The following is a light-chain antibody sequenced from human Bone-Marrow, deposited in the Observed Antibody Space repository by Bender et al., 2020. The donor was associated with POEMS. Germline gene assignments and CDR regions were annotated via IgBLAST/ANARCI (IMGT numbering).Light chain of an antibody. CDR3: QVWNSASDHVV. J-gene: IGLJ2*01. V-gene: IGLV3-21*04. CDR2: YDK. Sequence: SYVLTQPPSVSVAPGKTVTITCGGNDIGSKSVHWYRQKPGQAPVAVMYYDKYRPSGIPERFSGSNSGNTATLTISRVEAGDEADYFCQVWNSASDHVVFGGGTKLTVL. CDR1: DIGSKS.